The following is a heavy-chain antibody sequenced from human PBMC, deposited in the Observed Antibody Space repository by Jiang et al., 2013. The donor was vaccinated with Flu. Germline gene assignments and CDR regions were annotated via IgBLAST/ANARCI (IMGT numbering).Heavy chain of an antibody. CDR1: GYTFTTYA. J-gene: IGHJ5*02. CDR2: INTNTGNP. CDR3: ARDLSPDQYGGYCSP. Sequence: QSGSELKKPGASVKVSCKASGYTFTTYAMNWMRQAPGQGLEWMGWINTNTGNPRYGQGFTGRFVFSLDTSVSTAYLEISSLKAEDTAVYYCARDLSPDQYGGYCSPWGQGTLVTVSS. D-gene: IGHD5-12*01. V-gene: IGHV7-4-1*02.